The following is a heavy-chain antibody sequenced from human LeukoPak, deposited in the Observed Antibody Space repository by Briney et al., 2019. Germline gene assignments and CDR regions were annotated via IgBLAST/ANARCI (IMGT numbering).Heavy chain of an antibody. D-gene: IGHD1-26*01. J-gene: IGHJ3*01. CDR2: ISASGVYT. Sequence: AGGSQRLSCAASRFIISKYAMSWVRQAPGKVLDLVSSISASGVYTYYADSVKGRFTVSRDNYKSTLYLQIDSLRADDTAVYYCAKPDGLESGTSNYAFHVWGQGTMVTVS. CDR1: RFIISKYA. CDR3: AKPDGLESGTSNYAFHV. V-gene: IGHV3-23*01.